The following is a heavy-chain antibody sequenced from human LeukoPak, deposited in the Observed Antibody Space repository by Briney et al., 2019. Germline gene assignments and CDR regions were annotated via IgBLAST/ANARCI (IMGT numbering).Heavy chain of an antibody. D-gene: IGHD3-22*01. Sequence: SETLSLTCTVSGGSISSGDYYWSWIRQPPGKGLEWIGYIYYSGSTYYNPSLKSRVTISVDTSKNQFSPKLSSVTAADTAVYYCARDYYDSSGYYYYYGMDVWGQGTTVTVSS. V-gene: IGHV4-30-4*01. CDR3: ARDYYDSSGYYYYYGMDV. CDR1: GGSISSGDYY. J-gene: IGHJ6*02. CDR2: IYYSGST.